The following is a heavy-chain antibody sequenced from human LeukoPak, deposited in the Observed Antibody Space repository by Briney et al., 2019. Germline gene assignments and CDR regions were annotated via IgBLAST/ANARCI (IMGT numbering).Heavy chain of an antibody. J-gene: IGHJ4*02. CDR3: ARDNGQQLAPGDY. V-gene: IGHV7-4-1*02. CDR1: GYTFKSYA. D-gene: IGHD6-13*01. CDR2: INTNTGNP. Sequence: ASVKVSCKASGYTFKSYAMNWVRQAPGQGLECLGWINTNTGNPTYAQGFTGRFVFSLDTSVSTAYLQISSLKAEDTGVYYCARDNGQQLAPGDYWGQGTLVTVSS.